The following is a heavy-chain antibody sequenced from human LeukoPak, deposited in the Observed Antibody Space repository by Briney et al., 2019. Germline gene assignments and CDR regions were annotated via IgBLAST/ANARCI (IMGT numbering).Heavy chain of an antibody. CDR2: IRDDVSDK. D-gene: IGHD1-14*01. V-gene: IGHV3-30*02. CDR3: VKSETASFDF. J-gene: IGHJ4*02. Sequence: GGSLRLSCAASGFTFSSYAMHWVRQAPGKGLEWVAFIRDDVSDKHYADFVKGRFTISRENSKNTLDLQMNSLRVEDTAVYYCVKSETASFDFWGRGTLVTVFS. CDR1: GFTFSSYA.